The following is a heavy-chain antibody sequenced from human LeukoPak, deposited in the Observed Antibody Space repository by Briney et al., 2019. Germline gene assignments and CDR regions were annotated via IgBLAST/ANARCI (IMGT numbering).Heavy chain of an antibody. CDR3: ARGPRAYKYSSSWYFDY. CDR2: IDTAGDT. CDR1: GFTFSSYD. V-gene: IGHV3-13*01. Sequence: GGSLRLSCAASGFTFSSYDMHWVRQATGKCLEWVSDIDTAGDTYYPGSVKGRFTISRENAKNSLYLQMNSLGAGDTAVYYCARGPRAYKYSSSWYFDYWGQGTLVTVSS. D-gene: IGHD6-13*01. J-gene: IGHJ4*02.